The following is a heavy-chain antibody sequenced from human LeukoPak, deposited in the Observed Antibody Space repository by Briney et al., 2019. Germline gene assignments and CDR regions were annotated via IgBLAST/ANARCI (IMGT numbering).Heavy chain of an antibody. V-gene: IGHV1-8*01. CDR3: AIGYCSGGSCYSAFDY. Sequence: ASVKVSCKASGYTFTSYDINWVRQATGQGLEWMGWMNPNSGNTGYAQKFQGRVTMTRDTSISTAYMELSRLRSDDTAVYYCAIGYCSGGSCYSAFDYWGQGTLVTVSS. CDR1: GYTFTSYD. D-gene: IGHD2-15*01. CDR2: MNPNSGNT. J-gene: IGHJ4*02.